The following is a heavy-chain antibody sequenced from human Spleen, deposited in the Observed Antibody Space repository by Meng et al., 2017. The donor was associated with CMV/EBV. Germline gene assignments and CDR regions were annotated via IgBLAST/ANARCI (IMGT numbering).Heavy chain of an antibody. CDR1: SVSSDSSY. J-gene: IGHJ5*02. D-gene: IGHD3-3*01. CDR3: ARSYDFWSGRPGWFDP. Sequence: SVSSDSSYWSWIQQAPGKEMEWLGYIYNTEGTNYNPSLESRVTMSVNTSKNRFSLRVRSVTTADTAVYYCARSYDFWSGRPGWFDPWGQGTLVTVSS. V-gene: IGHV4-61*01. CDR2: IYNTEGT.